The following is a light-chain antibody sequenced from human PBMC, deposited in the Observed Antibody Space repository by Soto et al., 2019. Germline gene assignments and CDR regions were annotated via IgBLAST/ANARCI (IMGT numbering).Light chain of an antibody. CDR3: QQYYSTPRT. J-gene: IGKJ1*01. CDR2: WAS. CDR1: QSVLYSSNNKNY. V-gene: IGKV4-1*01. Sequence: DIVMTQSPDSLAVSLGERATINWKSSQSVLYSSNNKNYLAWYQQKPGQPPKPLIYWASTRESGVPDRFSGSGSGTDFTLTISSLQAEDVTVYYCQQYYSTPRTFGQWTKLEIK.